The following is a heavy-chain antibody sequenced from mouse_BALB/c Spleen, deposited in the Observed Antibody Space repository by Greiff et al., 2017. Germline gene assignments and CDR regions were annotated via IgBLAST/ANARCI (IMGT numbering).Heavy chain of an antibody. D-gene: IGHD2-12*01. CDR2: IWAGGST. V-gene: IGHV2-9*02. Sequence: VKLMESGPGLVAPSQSLSITCTVSGFSLTSYGVHWVRQPPGKGLEWLGVIWAGGSTNYNSALMSRLSISKDNSKSQVFLKMNSLQTDDTAMYYCARVYYRYYLDYWGQGTTLTVSS. CDR1: GFSLTSYG. CDR3: ARVYYRYYLDY. J-gene: IGHJ2*01.